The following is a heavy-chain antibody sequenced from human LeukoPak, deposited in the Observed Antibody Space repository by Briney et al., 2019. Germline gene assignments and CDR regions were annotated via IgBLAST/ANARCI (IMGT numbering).Heavy chain of an antibody. CDR2: ISYDGSNK. D-gene: IGHD3-3*01. Sequence: GRSLRLSCAASGFTFSSYAMHWVRQAPGKGLEWVAVISYDGSNKYYADSVKGRFTISRDNSKNSLYLQMNSLRAGDTAVFYCARTPYDFWSASYSYYFDYWGQGTLVTVSS. J-gene: IGHJ4*02. V-gene: IGHV3-30*04. CDR3: ARTPYDFWSASYSYYFDY. CDR1: GFTFSSYA.